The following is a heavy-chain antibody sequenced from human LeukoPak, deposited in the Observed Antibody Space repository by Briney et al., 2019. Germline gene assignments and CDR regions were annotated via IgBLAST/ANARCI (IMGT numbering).Heavy chain of an antibody. CDR1: GGSISSSNW. CDR2: IYHSGST. J-gene: IGHJ4*02. V-gene: IGHV4-4*02. D-gene: IGHD6-19*01. Sequence: SETLSLTCAVSGGSISSSNWWSWVRQPPGKGLEWIGEIYHSGSTNYNPSLKSRLTISVDKSKNQFSLKLSSVTAADTAVYYCARQGYSSGWGIDYWGQGTLVTVSS. CDR3: ARQGYSSGWGIDY.